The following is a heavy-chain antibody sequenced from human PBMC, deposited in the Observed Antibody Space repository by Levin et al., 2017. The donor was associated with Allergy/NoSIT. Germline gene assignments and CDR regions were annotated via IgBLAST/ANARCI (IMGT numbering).Heavy chain of an antibody. CDR2: ISSNGGST. CDR1: GFTFNKFG. V-gene: IGHV3-64*01. J-gene: IGHJ6*02. Sequence: QSGGSLRLSCAASGFTFNKFGMHWVRQAPGKGLQYVSGISSNGGSTYYANSVKGRFTISRDNSKNTLYLQMGSLRTEDMAVYYCARDQDYDFWSGDGMDVWGQGTTVTVSS. CDR3: ARDQDYDFWSGDGMDV. D-gene: IGHD3-3*01.